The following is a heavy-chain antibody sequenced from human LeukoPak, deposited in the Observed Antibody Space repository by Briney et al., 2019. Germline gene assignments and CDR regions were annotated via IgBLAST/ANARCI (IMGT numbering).Heavy chain of an antibody. CDR1: GFTFSSYA. CDR2: ISGSGGST. V-gene: IGHV3-23*01. J-gene: IGHJ1*01. CDR3: AKDGGHYYDSSGYPRAEYFQH. D-gene: IGHD3-22*01. Sequence: PGGSLRLSCAASGFTFSSYAMSWVRQAPGKGLEWVSAISGSGGSTYYADSVKGRFTISRDNSKNTLYLQMNSLRAEDTAVYYCAKDGGHYYDSSGYPRAEYFQHWGQGTLVTVSS.